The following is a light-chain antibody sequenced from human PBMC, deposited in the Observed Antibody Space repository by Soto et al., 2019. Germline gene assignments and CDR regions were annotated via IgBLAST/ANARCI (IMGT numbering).Light chain of an antibody. Sequence: ERVMTQSPATLSVSPGERATLSCRASQTVSSNLAWYQQKPGQAPRLLISDASTRATGIPARFSGSGSGTEFTLTISSLQSEDLAVYYCHQYNNWPLTFGGGTKVEIK. J-gene: IGKJ4*01. CDR1: QTVSSN. CDR3: HQYNNWPLT. V-gene: IGKV3-15*01. CDR2: DAS.